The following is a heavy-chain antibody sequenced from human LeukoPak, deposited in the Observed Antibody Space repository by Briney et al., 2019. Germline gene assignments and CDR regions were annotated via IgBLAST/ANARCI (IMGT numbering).Heavy chain of an antibody. CDR1: GGTFSSYA. V-gene: IGHV1-69*13. CDR2: IIPIFGTA. CDR3: ARGDDSSGYYHSTYYYYYMDV. D-gene: IGHD3-22*01. Sequence: GASVKVSCKASGGTFSSYAISWVRQAPGQGLEWMGGIIPIFGTANYAQKFQGRVTITADESTSTAYMELSSLRSEDTAVYYCARGDDSSGYYHSTYYYYYMDVWGKGTTVTVSS. J-gene: IGHJ6*03.